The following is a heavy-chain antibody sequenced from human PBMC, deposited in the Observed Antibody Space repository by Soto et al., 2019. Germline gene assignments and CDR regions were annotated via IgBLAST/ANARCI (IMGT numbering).Heavy chain of an antibody. Sequence: QVQLQQWGAGLLKPSETLSLTCAVYGGSFSGYYWSWILQPPGKGLEWIVEINHSGITNYNPSLKSRLTISVDTSKNKLSLKLSSVTAEETAVYYCARDPPSRVLWFGEETNWFDHWGKGTLVTVSS. D-gene: IGHD3-10*01. V-gene: IGHV4-34*01. CDR1: GGSFSGYY. J-gene: IGHJ5*02. CDR3: ARDPPSRVLWFGEETNWFDH. CDR2: INHSGIT.